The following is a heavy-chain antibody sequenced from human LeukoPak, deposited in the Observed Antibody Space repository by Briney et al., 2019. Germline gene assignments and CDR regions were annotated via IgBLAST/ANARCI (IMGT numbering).Heavy chain of an antibody. V-gene: IGHV3-7*05. D-gene: IGHD1-26*01. CDR1: GFPFNSFL. Sequence: GGALRPPFAALGFPFNSFLIEWGPPAPGKGVGGVAHIKQDGSGKYYVDSVKGRFTISRDNAKKSLYLQMNSLRAEDTAVYYCASYSGSYYAAFDIWGQGTMVTVSS. CDR2: IKQDGSGK. J-gene: IGHJ3*02. CDR3: ASYSGSYYAAFDI.